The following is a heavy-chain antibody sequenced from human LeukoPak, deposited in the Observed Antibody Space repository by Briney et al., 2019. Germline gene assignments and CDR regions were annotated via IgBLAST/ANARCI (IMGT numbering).Heavy chain of an antibody. CDR1: GGSFSGYY. CDR3: ARVGTGTFYQLLSPYNWFDP. D-gene: IGHD2-2*01. J-gene: IGHJ5*02. CDR2: INHSGST. V-gene: IGHV4-34*01. Sequence: KSSETLSLTCAVYGGSFSGYYWSWIRQPPGKGLEWIGEINHSGSTNYNPSLKSRVTISVDTSKNQFSLKLSSVTAADTAVYYCARVGTGTFYQLLSPYNWFDPWGQGTLVTVSS.